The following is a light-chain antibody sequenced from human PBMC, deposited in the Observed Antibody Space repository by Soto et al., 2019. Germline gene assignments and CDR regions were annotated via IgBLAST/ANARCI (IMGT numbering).Light chain of an antibody. J-gene: IGKJ5*01. CDR1: QTVSSTY. CDR2: GAS. V-gene: IGKV3-20*01. CDR3: QQYGSSPST. Sequence: ENVLTQSPGTLSLSPGERATLSCRASQTVSSTYLAWYQQKPGQAPRLLIYGASSRATGIPDRLSGTVSGTDFTLTISRLEPEDFAVYYCQQYGSSPSTFGQGTRLEIK.